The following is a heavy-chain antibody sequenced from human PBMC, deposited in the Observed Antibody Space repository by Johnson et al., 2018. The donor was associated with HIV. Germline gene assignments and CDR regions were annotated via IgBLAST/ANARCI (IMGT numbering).Heavy chain of an antibody. J-gene: IGHJ3*02. V-gene: IGHV3-30*14. CDR1: GFTFSSYA. CDR2: ISYDGSNK. CDR3: ARESTLDAFDI. Sequence: QVQLVESGGGVVQPGRSLRLSCAASGFTFSSYAMHWVRQAPGKGLAWVAVISYDGSNKYYADSVKGRFTISRENVRNSLYLQMNSLRAEDTAVYYCARESTLDAFDIWGQGTMVTVSS.